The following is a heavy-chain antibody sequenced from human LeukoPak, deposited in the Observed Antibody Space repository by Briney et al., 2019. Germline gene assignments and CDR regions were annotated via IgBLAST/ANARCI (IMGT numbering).Heavy chain of an antibody. V-gene: IGHV1-3*03. CDR1: GYSFTRNA. D-gene: IGHD4-23*01. J-gene: IGHJ5*02. Sequence: ASVKVSCKASGYSFTRNAIHWVRQAPGQRLEWMGWIDSDKGNTKYSQEFQGRVTFTRDTSASTVYMELSSLRSEDTAVYYCARDNSVEDTAWWFDPWGQGTPVTVSS. CDR2: IDSDKGNT. CDR3: ARDNSVEDTAWWFDP.